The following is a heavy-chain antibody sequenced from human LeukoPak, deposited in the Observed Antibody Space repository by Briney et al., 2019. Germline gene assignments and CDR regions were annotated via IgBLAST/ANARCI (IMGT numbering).Heavy chain of an antibody. J-gene: IGHJ6*03. CDR3: ARAGRYFDFYYYYYMDV. CDR2: IYYRGST. D-gene: IGHD3-9*01. Sequence: SETLSLTCTVSGGSISSYYWSWIRQPPGKGREWMGYIYYRGSTNYNPSLKSRVTITVDTSKNQFSLKLSSVTAADTAVYYCARAGRYFDFYYYYYMDVWGKGTTVTVSS. CDR1: GGSISSYY. V-gene: IGHV4-59*01.